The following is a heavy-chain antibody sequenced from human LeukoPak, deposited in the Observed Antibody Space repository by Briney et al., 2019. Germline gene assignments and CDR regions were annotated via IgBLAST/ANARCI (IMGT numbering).Heavy chain of an antibody. Sequence: GRSLRLSCAASGFSFDDYAMHWVRQAPGKGLEWVSGISWNSGSIGYADSVKGRFTISRGNAKNSLYLQMNSLRAEDTALYYCAKDILKRGLDGSPTPGYWGQGTLVTVSS. V-gene: IGHV3-9*01. CDR2: ISWNSGSI. D-gene: IGHD3-10*01. CDR1: GFSFDDYA. J-gene: IGHJ4*02. CDR3: AKDILKRGLDGSPTPGY.